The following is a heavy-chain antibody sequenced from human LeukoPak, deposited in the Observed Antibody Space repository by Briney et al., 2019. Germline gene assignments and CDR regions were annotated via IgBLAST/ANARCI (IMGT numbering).Heavy chain of an antibody. J-gene: IGHJ6*03. Sequence: SETLSLTCTVSGGSISSSGYYWGWIRQPPGKGLEWIGHIYTSGSTNCNPSLKSRVTMSVDTSKNQFSLKLSSVTAADTAVYYCARGGAAGTPSWYYYMDVWGKGTTVTISS. CDR2: IYTSGST. V-gene: IGHV4-61*05. D-gene: IGHD6-13*01. CDR1: GGSISSSGYY. CDR3: ARGGAAGTPSWYYYMDV.